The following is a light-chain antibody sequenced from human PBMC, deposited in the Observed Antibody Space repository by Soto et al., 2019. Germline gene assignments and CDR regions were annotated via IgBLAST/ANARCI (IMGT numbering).Light chain of an antibody. CDR3: QHRRDWPWT. Sequence: EIVLTQSPGTLSLFPGERATLSCRASSSVSSYLAWYQQKPGQAPRLLIYDAFNRATGIPARFSGSGSGTDFTLIISSLQPEDFAFYYCQHRRDWPWTFGQGTRVEI. CDR2: DAF. J-gene: IGKJ1*01. V-gene: IGKV3-11*01. CDR1: SSVSSY.